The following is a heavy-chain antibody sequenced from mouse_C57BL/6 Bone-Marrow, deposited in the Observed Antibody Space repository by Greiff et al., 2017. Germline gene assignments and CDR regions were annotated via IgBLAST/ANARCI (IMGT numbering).Heavy chain of an antibody. Sequence: EVQLQESGGGLVQPGGSMKLSCVASGFTFSNYWMNWVRQSPEKGLEWVAQIRLKSDNYATHYAESVKGRFTISRDDSKSSVYLQMNNLRAEDTGIYYCTGGSNYYFDYWGQGTTLTVSS. CDR1: GFTFSNYW. CDR2: IRLKSDNYAT. V-gene: IGHV6-3*01. CDR3: TGGSNYYFDY. J-gene: IGHJ2*01. D-gene: IGHD2-5*01.